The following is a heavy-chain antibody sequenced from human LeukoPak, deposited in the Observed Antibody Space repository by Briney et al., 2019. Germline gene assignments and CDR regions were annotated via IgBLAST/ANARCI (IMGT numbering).Heavy chain of an antibody. CDR3: ARTAAAERDLDY. CDR2: IYYSGST. J-gene: IGHJ4*02. V-gene: IGHV4-39*01. CDR1: GGSISSSSYY. D-gene: IGHD6-13*01. Sequence: SETLSLTCTVSGGSISSSSYYWGWIRLPPGKGLEWIGSIYYSGSTYYNPSLKRRVTISVDTSKNQFSLKLSSVTAADTAVYYCARTAAAERDLDYWGQGTLVTVFS.